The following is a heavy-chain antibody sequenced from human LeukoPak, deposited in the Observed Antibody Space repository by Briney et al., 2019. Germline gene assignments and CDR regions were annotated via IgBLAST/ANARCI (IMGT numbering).Heavy chain of an antibody. V-gene: IGHV3-15*01. CDR1: GFTFSNAW. D-gene: IGHD6-19*01. J-gene: IGHJ4*02. Sequence: GGSLRLSCAASGFTFSNAWMSWVRQAPGKGLEWVGRIKSKTDGGTTDYAAPVKGRFTISRDDSKNTLYLQMNSPKTEDTAVYYCTTDTIAVAGFDYWGQGTLVTVSS. CDR2: IKSKTDGGTT. CDR3: TTDTIAVAGFDY.